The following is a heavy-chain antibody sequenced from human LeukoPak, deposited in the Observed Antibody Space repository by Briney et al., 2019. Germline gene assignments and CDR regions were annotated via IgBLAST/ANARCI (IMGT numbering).Heavy chain of an antibody. J-gene: IGHJ4*02. D-gene: IGHD6-19*01. CDR3: ARGSGWYYY. CDR1: GYSISSGYY. Sequence: SETLSLTCTVSGYSISSGYYWGWIRQPPGKGLEWIGYIYYSGSTNYNPSLKSRVTISVDTSKNQFSLKLNSVTAADTAVYYCARGSGWYYYWGQGTLVSVSS. CDR2: IYYSGST. V-gene: IGHV4-61*01.